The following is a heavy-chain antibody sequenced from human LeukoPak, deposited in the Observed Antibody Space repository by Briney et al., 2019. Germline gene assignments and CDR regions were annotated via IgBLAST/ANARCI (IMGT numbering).Heavy chain of an antibody. D-gene: IGHD6-19*01. CDR2: INPNGGGT. J-gene: IGHJ4*02. CDR3: ARENNSGWYRKAAFDY. CDR1: GYTFTDYY. Sequence: GASVKVSCKSSGYTFTDYYMHWVRQAPGQGLEWMGWINPNGGGTNFAQSFQGRVTMTRGTSISTAYMELSSLRSDDTAIYYCARENNSGWYRKAAFDYWGQGTLVTVTS. V-gene: IGHV1-2*02.